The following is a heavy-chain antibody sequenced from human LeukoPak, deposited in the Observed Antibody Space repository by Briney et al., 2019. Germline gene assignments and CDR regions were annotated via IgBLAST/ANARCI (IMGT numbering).Heavy chain of an antibody. V-gene: IGHV4-31*03. CDR1: GGSISSGGYY. D-gene: IGHD2-15*01. Sequence: PSQTLSLTCTVSGGSISSGGYYWSWIRQHPGKGLEWIGYIYYSGSTYYNPSLKSRVTISVDTSKNQFSLKLSSATAADTAVYYCAREDCSGGSCYFNFDYWGQGTLVTVSS. CDR3: AREDCSGGSCYFNFDY. J-gene: IGHJ4*02. CDR2: IYYSGST.